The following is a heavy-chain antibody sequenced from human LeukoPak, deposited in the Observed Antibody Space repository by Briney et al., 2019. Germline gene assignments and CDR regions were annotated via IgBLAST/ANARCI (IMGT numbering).Heavy chain of an antibody. V-gene: IGHV4-59*01. CDR2: IYYSGST. CDR3: AREGYVEMATSDAFDI. D-gene: IGHD5-24*01. Sequence: SETLSLTCTVSGGSISSYCWSWIRQPPGKGLEWIGYIYYSGSTNYNPSLKSRVTISVDTSKNQFSLKLSSVTAADTAVYYCAREGYVEMATSDAFDIWGQGTMVTVSS. J-gene: IGHJ3*02. CDR1: GGSISSYC.